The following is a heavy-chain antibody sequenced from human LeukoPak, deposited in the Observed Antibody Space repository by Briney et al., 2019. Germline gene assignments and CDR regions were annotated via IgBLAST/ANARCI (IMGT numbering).Heavy chain of an antibody. Sequence: SETLSLTCNVSGGSISPYYWSWIRQVPGKGVEWIGYLYYTGDTKYNPSLKSRVTISVHTSKNQFSLKLRSVTAADTAVYYCARGPWAWFDPWGQGTLVTVSS. CDR3: ARGPWAWFDP. D-gene: IGHD7-27*01. CDR2: LYYTGDT. V-gene: IGHV4-59*01. J-gene: IGHJ5*02. CDR1: GGSISPYY.